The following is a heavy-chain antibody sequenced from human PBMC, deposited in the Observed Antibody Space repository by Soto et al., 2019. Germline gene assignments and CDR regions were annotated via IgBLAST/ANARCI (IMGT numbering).Heavy chain of an antibody. Sequence: SETLSLTCTVSGGSISSGDYYWSWIRQPPGKGLEWIGYIYYSGSTYYNPSLKSRVTISVDTSKNQFSLKLSSVTAADTAVYYCASHHAVIAAAGTFDYWGQGTLVIVSS. CDR3: ASHHAVIAAAGTFDY. CDR2: IYYSGST. V-gene: IGHV4-30-4*01. CDR1: GGSISSGDYY. D-gene: IGHD6-13*01. J-gene: IGHJ4*02.